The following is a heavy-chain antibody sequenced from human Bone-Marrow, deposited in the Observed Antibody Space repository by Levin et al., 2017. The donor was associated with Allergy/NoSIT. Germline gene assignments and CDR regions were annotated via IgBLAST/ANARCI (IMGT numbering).Heavy chain of an antibody. J-gene: IGHJ3*02. V-gene: IGHV5-51*01. CDR1: GYSFTSYW. D-gene: IGHD2-15*01. CDR2: IYPGDSDT. Sequence: PGGSLRLSCKGSGYSFTSYWIGWVRQMPGKGLEWMGIIYPGDSDTRYSPSFQGQVTISADKSISTAYLQWSSLKASDTAMYYCARQGERNVVVVPATSRYDAFDIWGQGTMVTVSS. CDR3: ARQGERNVVVVPATSRYDAFDI.